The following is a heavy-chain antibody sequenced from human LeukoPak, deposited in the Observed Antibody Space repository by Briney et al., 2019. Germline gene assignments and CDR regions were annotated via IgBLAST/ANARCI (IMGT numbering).Heavy chain of an antibody. CDR3: AAISSYYYMDV. Sequence: GGSLRLSCAASGFTFSSYGMHWVRQAPGKGLEWVAFIRYDGSSKYSADSVKGRFTISRDKSKNTLYLQMNSLRAEDTAVYYCAAISSYYYMDVWGKGTTVTISS. J-gene: IGHJ6*03. CDR1: GFTFSSYG. V-gene: IGHV3-30*02. CDR2: IRYDGSSK. D-gene: IGHD2-21*01.